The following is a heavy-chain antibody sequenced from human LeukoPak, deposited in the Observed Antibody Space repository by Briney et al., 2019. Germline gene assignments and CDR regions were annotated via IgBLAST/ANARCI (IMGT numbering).Heavy chain of an antibody. V-gene: IGHV1-69*06. CDR3: ARDGRGYSGYDFRYFDY. CDR2: IIPMFDTA. D-gene: IGHD5-12*01. CDR1: GGTVSRYA. J-gene: IGHJ4*02. Sequence: GASVKVSCKASGGTVSRYAISWVRQASGQGLEWMGGIIPMFDTANYAQKFQGRLTITADKSTSTAYMELSSLTSEDTAVYYCARDGRGYSGYDFRYFDYWGQGTLVTVSS.